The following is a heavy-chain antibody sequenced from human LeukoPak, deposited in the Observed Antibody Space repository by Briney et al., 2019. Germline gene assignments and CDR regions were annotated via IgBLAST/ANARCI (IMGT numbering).Heavy chain of an antibody. CDR3: ARLHGGGKNYYYYYMDV. J-gene: IGHJ6*03. D-gene: IGHD2-15*01. Sequence: PSETLSLTCAVYGGSFSGYYWSWIRQPPGKGLEWIGEINHSGSTNYNPSLKSRVTISVDTSKNQCSLKLSSVTAADTAVYYCARLHGGGKNYYYYYMDVWGKRTTVTISS. CDR1: GGSFSGYY. V-gene: IGHV4-34*01. CDR2: INHSGST.